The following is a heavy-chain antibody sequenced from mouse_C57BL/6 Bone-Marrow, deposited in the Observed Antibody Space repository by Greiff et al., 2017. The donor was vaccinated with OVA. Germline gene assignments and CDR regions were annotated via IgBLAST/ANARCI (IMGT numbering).Heavy chain of an antibody. D-gene: IGHD6-1*01. CDR2: IHPNSGST. Sequence: QVQLKQPGAELVKPGASVKLSCKASGYTFTSYWMHWVKQRPGQGLEWIGMIHPNSGSTNYNEKFKSKATLTVDKSSSTAYMQLSSLTSEDSAVYYCARGHAAWFAYWGQGTLVTVSA. V-gene: IGHV1-64*01. CDR1: GYTFTSYW. CDR3: ARGHAAWFAY. J-gene: IGHJ3*01.